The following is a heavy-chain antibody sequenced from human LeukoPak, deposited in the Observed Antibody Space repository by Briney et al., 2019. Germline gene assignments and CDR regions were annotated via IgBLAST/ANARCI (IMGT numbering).Heavy chain of an antibody. J-gene: IGHJ4*02. CDR3: ARRGYHDYSGFDY. V-gene: IGHV3-48*03. CDR2: ISSSGSTI. CDR1: GFTFSSYE. Sequence: GSLRLSCAASGFTFSSYEMNWVRQAPGKGLEWVSYISSSGSTIYYADSVKGRFTISRDNAKNSLYLQMNSLRAEDTAVYYCARRGYHDYSGFDYWGQGTLVTVSS. D-gene: IGHD1-26*01.